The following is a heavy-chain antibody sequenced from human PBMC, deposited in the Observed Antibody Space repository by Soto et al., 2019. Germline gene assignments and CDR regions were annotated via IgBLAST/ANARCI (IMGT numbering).Heavy chain of an antibody. V-gene: IGHV3-48*03. CDR3: VRFGGAAAGPGDY. CDR2: ISDSGTTI. J-gene: IGHJ4*02. Sequence: GGSLRLSCVASELTFSSFEMNWVRQAPGKGLEWVSHISDSGTTIYYTDSVQGRFTISRDNAKKSLYLQMNSLRVEDSGVYYCVRFGGAAAGPGDYWGQGTLVTVSS. CDR1: ELTFSSFE. D-gene: IGHD6-13*01.